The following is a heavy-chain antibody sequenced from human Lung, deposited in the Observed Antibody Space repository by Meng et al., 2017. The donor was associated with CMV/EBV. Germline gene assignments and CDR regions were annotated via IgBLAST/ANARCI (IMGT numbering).Heavy chain of an antibody. V-gene: IGHV4-59*01. D-gene: IGHD3-3*01. Sequence: SETLSLXCTVSGGSISSYYWSWIRQPPGKGLEWIGYIYYSGSTNYNPSLKSRVTISVDTSKNQFSLKLSSVTAADTAVYYCARVAENYFNFGSRSVWSLFDPXGQGXLVTVSS. CDR2: IYYSGST. CDR3: ARVAENYFNFGSRSVWSLFDP. CDR1: GGSISSYY. J-gene: IGHJ5*02.